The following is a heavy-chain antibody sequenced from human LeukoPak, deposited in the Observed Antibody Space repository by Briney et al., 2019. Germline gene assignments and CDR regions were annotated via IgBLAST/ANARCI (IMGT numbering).Heavy chain of an antibody. V-gene: IGHV4-39*07. CDR3: ARVRCSGGSCPYYYYYYYMDV. CDR1: GGSISSSSYY. D-gene: IGHD2-15*01. J-gene: IGHJ6*03. Sequence: SETLSLTCTVSGGSISSSSYYWGWIRQPPGKGRGWIGSIYYSGSTYYNPSLQSRVTISIDTSKNQFSLKLRFVTAADTAVYYCARVRCSGGSCPYYYYYYYMDVWGKGTTVTVSS. CDR2: IYYSGST.